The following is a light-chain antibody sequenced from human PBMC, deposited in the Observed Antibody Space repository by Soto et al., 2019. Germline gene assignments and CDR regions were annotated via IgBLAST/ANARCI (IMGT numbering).Light chain of an antibody. CDR3: QKYDKWPLT. CDR1: QSVGIN. Sequence: EIVMTHSPATLSVSPGERATLSCRASQSVGINLAWFQQKPGQAPRLLIYGASTRATGIPARFSGSGSGTEVTITISSLQSEDFAVYYCQKYDKWPLTFGGGTTVDIK. J-gene: IGKJ4*01. CDR2: GAS. V-gene: IGKV3-15*01.